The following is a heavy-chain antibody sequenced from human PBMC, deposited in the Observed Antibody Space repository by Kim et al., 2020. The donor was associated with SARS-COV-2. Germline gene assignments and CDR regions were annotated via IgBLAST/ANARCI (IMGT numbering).Heavy chain of an antibody. CDR2: IIPIFGTA. CDR3: ARGGGGGSGSYYDNWFDP. V-gene: IGHV1-69*13. CDR1: GGTFSSYA. J-gene: IGHJ5*02. D-gene: IGHD3-10*01. Sequence: SVKVSCKASGGTFSSYAISWVRQAPGQGLEWMGGIIPIFGTANYAQKFQGRVTITADESTSTAYMELSSLRSEDTAVYYCARGGGGGSGSYYDNWFDPWGQGTLVTVSS.